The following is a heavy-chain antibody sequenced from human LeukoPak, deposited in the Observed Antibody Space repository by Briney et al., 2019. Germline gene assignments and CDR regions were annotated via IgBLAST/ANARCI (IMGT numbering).Heavy chain of an antibody. CDR1: GYTFTTYA. CDR3: ARESAHYGSGSYREFDY. V-gene: IGHV1-18*01. Sequence: ASVKVSCKASGYTFTTYAISWVRQAPGQGLEWMGWISAYNGNTNFAQKLQGRVTMTTGTSTSTAYMELRSLRSDDTAVYYCARESAHYGSGSYREFDYWGQGTLVTVSS. D-gene: IGHD3-10*01. J-gene: IGHJ4*02. CDR2: ISAYNGNT.